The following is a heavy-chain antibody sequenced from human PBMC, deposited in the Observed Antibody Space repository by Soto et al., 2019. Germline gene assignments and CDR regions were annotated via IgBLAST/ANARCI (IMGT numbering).Heavy chain of an antibody. CDR3: ARKGYYDFWSGYYGDVVVYYGMDV. D-gene: IGHD3-3*01. V-gene: IGHV1-69*12. CDR1: GGTFSSYA. CDR2: IIPIFGTA. Sequence: QVQLVQSGAEVKKPGSSVKVSCKASGGTFSSYAISWVRQAPGQGLEWMGGIIPIFGTANYAQKFQGRVTITADESTSKAYMELSSLRSEDTAVYYCARKGYYDFWSGYYGDVVVYYGMDVWGQGTTVTVSS. J-gene: IGHJ6*02.